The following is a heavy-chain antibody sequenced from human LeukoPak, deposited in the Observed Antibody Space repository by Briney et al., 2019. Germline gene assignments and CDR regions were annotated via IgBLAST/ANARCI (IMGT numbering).Heavy chain of an antibody. CDR1: GVSISSYY. CDR3: ARGGWYPESFQH. Sequence: PSEPLSLTCTVSGVSISSYYWNWIRQPPGKGLEWIGYIYYSGSTNYNPSLKSRVTISVDTSKNQFSLKLSSVTAADTAVYYCARGGWYPESFQHWGQGALVTVSS. CDR2: IYYSGST. J-gene: IGHJ1*01. D-gene: IGHD6-19*01. V-gene: IGHV4-59*01.